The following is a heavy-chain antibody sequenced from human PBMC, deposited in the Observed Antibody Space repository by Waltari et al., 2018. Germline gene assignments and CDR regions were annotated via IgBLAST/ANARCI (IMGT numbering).Heavy chain of an antibody. J-gene: IGHJ4*02. CDR2: ISGSGSNK. CDR3: VRNAVWSGPDC. D-gene: IGHD3-3*01. Sequence: EVQLVESGGGLVQAGGSLRLSCAASGFTFSSYEMNWVRQVPGKGLEWISEISGSGSNKYHTDSVKGRFTISRDNAKNSLSLQMYSLRVEDTAVYYCVRNAVWSGPDCWGQGTLVTVSS. CDR1: GFTFSSYE. V-gene: IGHV3-48*03.